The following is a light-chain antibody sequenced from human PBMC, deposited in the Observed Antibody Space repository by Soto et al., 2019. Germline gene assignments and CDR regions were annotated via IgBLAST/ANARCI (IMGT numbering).Light chain of an antibody. CDR2: EVT. CDR1: SSDVGGYDF. CDR3: SSYTITSSPV. V-gene: IGLV2-14*01. Sequence: QSVLTQPASVSGSPGQSITISCTGTSSDVGGYDFVSWYRQYPGQAPKILIYEVTHRPSGVPDRFSVSKSGNTASLTISGLQADDEADYYCSSYTITSSPVFGPGTKLTVL. J-gene: IGLJ1*01.